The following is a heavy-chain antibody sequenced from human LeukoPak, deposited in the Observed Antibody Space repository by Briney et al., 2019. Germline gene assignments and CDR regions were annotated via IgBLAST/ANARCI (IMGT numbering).Heavy chain of an antibody. CDR2: IRSKANSYAT. Sequence: PGGSLRLSCAASGFTFSSYGMHWVRPAPGKGLEWVGRIRSKANSYATAYAASVKGRFTISRDDSKNTAYLQMNSLKTEDTAVYYCTSPPASYLREVEDVWGQGTTVTVSS. D-gene: IGHD2-21*01. J-gene: IGHJ6*02. CDR1: GFTFSSYG. V-gene: IGHV3-73*01. CDR3: TSPPASYLREVEDV.